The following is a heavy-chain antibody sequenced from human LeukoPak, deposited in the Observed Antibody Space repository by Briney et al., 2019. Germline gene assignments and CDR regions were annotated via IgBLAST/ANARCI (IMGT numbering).Heavy chain of an antibody. CDR2: INHSGST. D-gene: IGHD3-16*02. V-gene: IGHV4-34*01. CDR3: ARETRLPVWGSYRYTSIDY. Sequence: SETLSLTXTVYGGSFSGYYWSWIRQPPGKGVEWIGEINHSGSTNYNPSLKSRVTISVDTSKNQFSLKLSSVTAADTAVYYCARETRLPVWGSYRYTSIDYWGQGTLVTVSS. J-gene: IGHJ4*02. CDR1: GGSFSGYY.